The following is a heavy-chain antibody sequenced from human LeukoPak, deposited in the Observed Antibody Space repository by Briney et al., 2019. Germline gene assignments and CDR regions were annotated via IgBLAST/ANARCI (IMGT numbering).Heavy chain of an antibody. V-gene: IGHV4-59*08. Sequence: SETLSLTCTVSNGFIYTYCWNWIRQPPGKGLEWIGYICYRGSTTYNPSPKSRVTISVDASKNQLFLKLNSVTAADTAVYYCARRRVTILMEDALDIWGQGSVVTVSS. J-gene: IGHJ3*02. CDR3: ARRRVTILMEDALDI. D-gene: IGHD3-3*01. CDR1: NGFIYTYC. CDR2: ICYRGST.